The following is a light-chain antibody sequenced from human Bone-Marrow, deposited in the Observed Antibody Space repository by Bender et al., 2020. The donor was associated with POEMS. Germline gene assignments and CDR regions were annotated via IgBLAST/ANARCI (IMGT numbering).Light chain of an antibody. V-gene: IGLV2-11*01. J-gene: IGLJ2*01. Sequence: QSALTQPRSVSGSPGQSVTISCTGTSSDVGGYSYVSWYQQHPGRAPKLMIFDVSKRPSGVPDRFSGSKSANTASLTISGLQAEDEADYYCCSFAGSDIFVVFGGGTKLSVL. CDR3: CSFAGSDIFVV. CDR1: SSDVGGYSY. CDR2: DVS.